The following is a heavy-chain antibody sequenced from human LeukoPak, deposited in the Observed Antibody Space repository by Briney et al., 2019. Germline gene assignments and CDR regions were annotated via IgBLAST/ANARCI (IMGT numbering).Heavy chain of an antibody. D-gene: IGHD6-19*01. CDR2: ITSSSTYM. CDR3: ARDRGWFSFDY. V-gene: IGHV3-21*01. J-gene: IGHJ4*02. Sequence: GGSLRLSCAASGFTFSTYNMNWVRRTPGKGLEWVSSITSSSTYMFYADSVRGRFTISRDNAENSLFLQMNSLRDEDTAVYYCARDRGWFSFDYWGQGTLVTVSS. CDR1: GFTFSTYN.